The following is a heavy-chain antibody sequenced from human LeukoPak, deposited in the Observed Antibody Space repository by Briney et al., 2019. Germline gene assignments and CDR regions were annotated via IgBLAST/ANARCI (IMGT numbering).Heavy chain of an antibody. CDR1: GGTFSSYA. V-gene: IGHV1-69*01. CDR3: EREGYIDSNHFHYYYYYMDV. CDR2: IIPIFCTS. J-gene: IGHJ6*03. Sequence: SVKVSCKASGGTFSSYAISWVRQAPGQGLEWMGGIIPIFCTSNYAQKFQGRGTITADESTSTAYMEMSSLRPEDTAVYSCEREGYIDSNHFHYYYYYMDVWGKGTTVTVSS. D-gene: IGHD4-11*01.